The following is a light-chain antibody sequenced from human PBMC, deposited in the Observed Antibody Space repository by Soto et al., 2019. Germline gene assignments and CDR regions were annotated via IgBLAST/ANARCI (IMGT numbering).Light chain of an antibody. Sequence: DIQMTQSPSSLSASVGDRVTITCRASQGISTYLAWYQQKPGKVPKLLIYAASTLQSGVPSRFSGSGSGTDFTLTISSLQPEDVATYYCQKYSSAPFAFGHGTRLEIK. V-gene: IGKV1-27*01. CDR1: QGISTY. CDR3: QKYSSAPFA. J-gene: IGKJ5*01. CDR2: AAS.